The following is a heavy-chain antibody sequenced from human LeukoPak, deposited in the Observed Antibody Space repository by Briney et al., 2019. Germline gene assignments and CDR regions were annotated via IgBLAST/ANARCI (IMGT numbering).Heavy chain of an antibody. CDR2: INPNSGET. CDR3: ARVLFNSGYDS. Sequence: GASVKVSCKASGYTFTGAYMRWVRQAPGQGLEWMGWINPNSGETRYEQKFQGRVTMTRDTSIDTAHMELGSLTSDDTAVYYCARVLFNSGYDSWGQGTLVTVSS. V-gene: IGHV1-2*02. CDR1: GYTFTGAY. D-gene: IGHD3-9*01. J-gene: IGHJ5*01.